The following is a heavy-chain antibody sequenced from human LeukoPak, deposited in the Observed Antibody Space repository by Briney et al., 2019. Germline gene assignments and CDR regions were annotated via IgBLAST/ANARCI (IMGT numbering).Heavy chain of an antibody. V-gene: IGHV4-59*01. Sequence: PSETLSLTCTVSGGSISSYYWSWIRQPPGKGLEWIGYIYYSGSTNYNPSLKSRVTISVDTSKNQFSLKLSSVTAADTAVYYCARKNFWSGTVDYWGQGTLVTVSS. CDR3: ARKNFWSGTVDY. CDR1: GGSISSYY. D-gene: IGHD3-3*01. J-gene: IGHJ4*02. CDR2: IYYSGST.